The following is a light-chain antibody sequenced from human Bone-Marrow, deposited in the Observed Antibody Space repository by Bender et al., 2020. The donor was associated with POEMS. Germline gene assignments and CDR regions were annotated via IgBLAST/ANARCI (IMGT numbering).Light chain of an antibody. Sequence: SYVLTQPPSVSVAPGQTARITCGGNNIGSETVHWYQQRPGQAPVLVVYDESDRPSGIPERISGSNSGNTATLTISRVEAGDEADYFCQVWGSSSDPLFGGGTKLTVL. CDR2: DES. CDR1: NIGSET. J-gene: IGLJ2*01. V-gene: IGLV3-21*02. CDR3: QVWGSSSDPL.